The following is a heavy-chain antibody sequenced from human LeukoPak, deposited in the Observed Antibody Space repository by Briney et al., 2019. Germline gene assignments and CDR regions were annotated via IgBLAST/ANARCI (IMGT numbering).Heavy chain of an antibody. V-gene: IGHV4-38-2*02. CDR1: GYSISSGYY. CDR3: ARDGLPTWNDRYFDY. Sequence: SETLSLTCTVSGYSISSGYYWGWIRQPPGKGLEWIGSIYHSGSTYYNPSLKSRVTISVDTSKNQFSLKLSSVTAADTAVYYCARDGLPTWNDRYFDYWGQGTLVTVSS. D-gene: IGHD1-1*01. CDR2: IYHSGST. J-gene: IGHJ4*02.